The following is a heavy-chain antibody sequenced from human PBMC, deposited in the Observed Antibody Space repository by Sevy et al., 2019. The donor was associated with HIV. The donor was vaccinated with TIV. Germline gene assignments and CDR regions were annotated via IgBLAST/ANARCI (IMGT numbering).Heavy chain of an antibody. D-gene: IGHD3-22*01. CDR1: GLTFSIYS. Sequence: GGSLRLSCVASGLTFSIYSMNWVRQAPGKGLEWVSSISSSSSYKYYADSLKGRFTISSDNAKNSVFLQMNSLRAEDTAVNYCARESLDSTGYPFDYWGQGTLVTVSS. CDR2: ISSSSSYK. J-gene: IGHJ4*02. V-gene: IGHV3-21*01. CDR3: ARESLDSTGYPFDY.